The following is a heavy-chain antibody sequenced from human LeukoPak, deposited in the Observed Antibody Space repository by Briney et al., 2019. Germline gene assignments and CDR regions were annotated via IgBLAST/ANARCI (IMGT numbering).Heavy chain of an antibody. CDR3: ASPPGRIADYYYGMDV. V-gene: IGHV1-69*13. CDR2: IIPIFGTA. CDR1: GGTFSSYA. D-gene: IGHD6-13*01. Sequence: ASVKVSCKASGGTFSSYAISWVRQAPGQGLEWMGGIIPIFGTANYAQKFQGRVTITADESTSTAYMELSSLRSEDTAVYYCASPPGRIADYYYGMDVWGQGTTVTVSS. J-gene: IGHJ6*02.